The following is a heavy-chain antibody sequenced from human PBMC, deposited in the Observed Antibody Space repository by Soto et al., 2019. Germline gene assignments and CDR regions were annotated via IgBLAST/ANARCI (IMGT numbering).Heavy chain of an antibody. CDR3: ARRIVATKNWYLDL. CDR2: IYYSGST. V-gene: IGHV4-31*03. D-gene: IGHD5-12*01. Sequence: SETLSLTCTVSGVSISSGVYYWSWIRQHPGKGLEWIGYIYYSGSTYYNPSLKSRVTISVDTSKNQFSLKLSSVTAADTAVYYCARRIVATKNWYLDLWGRGTLVTVSS. CDR1: GVSISSGVYY. J-gene: IGHJ2*01.